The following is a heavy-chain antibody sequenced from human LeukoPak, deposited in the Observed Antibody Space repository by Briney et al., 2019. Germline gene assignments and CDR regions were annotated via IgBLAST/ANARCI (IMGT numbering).Heavy chain of an antibody. Sequence: SETLSLTCTVSGGSISSYYWSWIRQPPGKGLEWIGYIYYSGSTNYNPSLKSRVTISVDTSKNQFSLKLSSVTAADTAVYYCARGVFHSDFWSAYSPQNWFDPWGQGTLVTVSS. CDR1: GGSISSYY. V-gene: IGHV4-59*08. CDR2: IYYSGST. D-gene: IGHD3-3*01. CDR3: ARGVFHSDFWSAYSPQNWFDP. J-gene: IGHJ5*02.